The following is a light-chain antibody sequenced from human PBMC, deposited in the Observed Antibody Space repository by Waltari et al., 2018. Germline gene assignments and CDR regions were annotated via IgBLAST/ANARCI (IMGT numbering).Light chain of an antibody. CDR3: CSYAGSDTFVV. J-gene: IGLJ2*01. CDR2: EVS. CDR1: SSDVGSYNL. V-gene: IGLV2-23*02. Sequence: QSALTQPASVSGSPGQSITISCTGTSSDVGSYNLVSWYQQHPAKAPKRRGYEVSNRPSGVPDRFSGSKSGNPASLAISGLQAEDEADYYCCSYAGSDTFVVLGGGTKLTVL.